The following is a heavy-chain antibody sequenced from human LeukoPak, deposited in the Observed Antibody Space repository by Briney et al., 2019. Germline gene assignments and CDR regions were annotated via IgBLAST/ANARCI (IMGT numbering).Heavy chain of an antibody. J-gene: IGHJ4*02. CDR1: GFTFSSYA. D-gene: IGHD1-26*01. CDR3: ARLSNSGSYYAY. V-gene: IGHV3-23*01. CDR2: ISGSGGST. Sequence: PGGSLRLSCAASGFTFSSYAMSWVRQAPGKGLEWVSAISGSGGSTYYADSVKGRFTISRDNSKNTLYLQMNSLRAEDTAVYYCARLSNSGSYYAYWGQGTLVTVSS.